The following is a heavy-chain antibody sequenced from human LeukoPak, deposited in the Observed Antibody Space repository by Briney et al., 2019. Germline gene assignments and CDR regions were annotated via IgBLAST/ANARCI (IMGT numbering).Heavy chain of an antibody. CDR2: INHSGST. CDR3: ARWEVITFGGVIDDAFDI. V-gene: IGHV4-34*01. Sequence: SETLSLTCAVYGGSFSGYYWSWIRQPPGKGLEWIGEINHSGSTNYNPSLKSRVTISVDTSKNQFSLKLSSVTAADTAVYYCARWEVITFGGVIDDAFDIWGQGTMVTVSS. J-gene: IGHJ3*02. CDR1: GGSFSGYY. D-gene: IGHD3-16*01.